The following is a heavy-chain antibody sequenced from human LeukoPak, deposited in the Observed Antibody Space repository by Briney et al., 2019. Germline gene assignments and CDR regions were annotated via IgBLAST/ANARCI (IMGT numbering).Heavy chain of an antibody. D-gene: IGHD3-3*01. Sequence: GGSLRLSCAASGFTFSNAWMSWVRQAPGKGLEWVSAISGSGGSTYYADSVKGRFTISRDNSKNTLYLQMNSLRAEDTAVYYCAKNEMYYDFWSGYYGGYYYYYMDVWGKGTTVTVSS. CDR3: AKNEMYYDFWSGYYGGYYYYYMDV. CDR2: ISGSGGST. J-gene: IGHJ6*03. V-gene: IGHV3-23*01. CDR1: GFTFSNAW.